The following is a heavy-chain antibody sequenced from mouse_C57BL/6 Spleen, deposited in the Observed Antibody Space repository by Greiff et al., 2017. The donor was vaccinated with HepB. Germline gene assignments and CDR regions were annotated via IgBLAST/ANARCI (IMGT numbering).Heavy chain of an antibody. CDR3: ARYGNYYFDY. J-gene: IGHJ2*01. Sequence: VQLQQSGPELVKPGASVKITCKASGYTFTDYNMDWVKQSHGKSLEWIGDINPNNGGTIYNQKFKGKATLTVDKSSSTAYMELRSLTSEDTAVYYCARYGNYYFDYWGQGTTLTVSS. CDR1: GYTFTDYN. CDR2: INPNNGGT. V-gene: IGHV1-18*01. D-gene: IGHD2-1*01.